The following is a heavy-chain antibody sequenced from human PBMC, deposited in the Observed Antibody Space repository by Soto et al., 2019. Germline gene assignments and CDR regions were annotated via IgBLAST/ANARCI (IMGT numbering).Heavy chain of an antibody. CDR3: ARGYSSGHTPDYYYYGMDV. J-gene: IGHJ6*02. V-gene: IGHV4-61*01. CDR2: IYYSGST. Sequence: LPETLSLTCTVSGGSVSSGSYYWSWIRQPPGKGLEWIGYIYYSGSTNYNPSLKSRVTISVDTSKNQFSLKLSSVTAADTAVYYCARGYSSGHTPDYYYYGMDVWGQGTTVTVSS. CDR1: GGSVSSGSYY. D-gene: IGHD6-19*01.